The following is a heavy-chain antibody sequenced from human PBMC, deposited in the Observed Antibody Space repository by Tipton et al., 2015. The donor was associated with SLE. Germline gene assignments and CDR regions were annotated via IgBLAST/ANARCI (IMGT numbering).Heavy chain of an antibody. Sequence: QVQLVQSGPEVKNPGASVKVSCKASAYTFTTYSISWVRQAPGQGLEWMGWISTYNGNTNYAQKLQGRVTMTTDTSTSTAYMELRSLRSDDTAVYYCARAVTTGLYWYFDLWGRGTLVTVSS. CDR3: ARAVTTGLYWYFDL. J-gene: IGHJ2*01. V-gene: IGHV1-18*01. CDR2: ISTYNGNT. CDR1: AYTFTTYS. D-gene: IGHD4-17*01.